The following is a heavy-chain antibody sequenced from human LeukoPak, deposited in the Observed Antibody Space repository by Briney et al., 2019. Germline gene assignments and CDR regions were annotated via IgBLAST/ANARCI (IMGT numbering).Heavy chain of an antibody. J-gene: IGHJ6*03. CDR2: INPSGGST. D-gene: IGHD2-2*01. CDR1: GYTFTSYY. V-gene: IGHV1-46*01. Sequence: ASVKVSCKASGYTFTSYYMHWVRQAPGQGLEWMGIINPSGGSTNYAQKLQGRVTMTTDTSTSTAYMELRSLRSDDTAVYYCARACSSTSCYVPRYYYYMDVWGKGTTVTVSS. CDR3: ARACSSTSCYVPRYYYYMDV.